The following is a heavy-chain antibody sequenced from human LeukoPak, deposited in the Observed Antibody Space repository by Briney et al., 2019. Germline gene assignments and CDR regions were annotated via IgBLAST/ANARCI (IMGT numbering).Heavy chain of an antibody. Sequence: GGSLRLSCAASGFTFSSYGMHWVRQAPGKGLEWVAVISYDGSNKYYADSVKGRFTISRDNSKNTLYLQMNSLRAEDTVVYYCAKGEDYGDFDYWGQGTLVTVSS. J-gene: IGHJ4*02. V-gene: IGHV3-30*18. CDR3: AKGEDYGDFDY. D-gene: IGHD4-17*01. CDR1: GFTFSSYG. CDR2: ISYDGSNK.